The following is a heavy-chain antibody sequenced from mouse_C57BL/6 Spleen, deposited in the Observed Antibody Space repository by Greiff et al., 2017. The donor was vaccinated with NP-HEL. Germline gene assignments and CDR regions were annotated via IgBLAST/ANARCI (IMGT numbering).Heavy chain of an antibody. J-gene: IGHJ2*01. CDR2: INPSSGYT. CDR1: GYTFTSYT. D-gene: IGHD2-2*01. Sequence: QVQLQQSGAELARPGASVKMSCKASGYTFTSYTMHWVKQRPGQGLEWIGYINPSSGYTKYNQKFKDKATLTADKSSSTAYMQLSSLTSEDSAVYYCARDGYDCFDYWGQGTTLTVSS. V-gene: IGHV1-4*01. CDR3: ARDGYDCFDY.